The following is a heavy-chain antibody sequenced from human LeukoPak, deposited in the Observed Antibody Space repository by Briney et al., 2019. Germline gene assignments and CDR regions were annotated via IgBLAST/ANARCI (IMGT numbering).Heavy chain of an antibody. CDR3: ARDRVRYCSGGSCLRNFDY. Sequence: SVKVSCKASGYTFTSYGISWVRQAPGQGLEWMGWISAYNGNTNYAQKLQGRVTMTTDTSTSTAYMELRSLRSDDTAVYYCARDRVRYCSGGSCLRNFDYWGQGTLVTVSS. D-gene: IGHD2-15*01. J-gene: IGHJ4*02. CDR2: ISAYNGNT. V-gene: IGHV1-18*01. CDR1: GYTFTSYG.